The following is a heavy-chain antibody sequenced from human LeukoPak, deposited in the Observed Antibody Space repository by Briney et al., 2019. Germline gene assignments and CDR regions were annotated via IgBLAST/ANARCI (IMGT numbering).Heavy chain of an antibody. CDR1: GGSISSYY. D-gene: IGHD3-10*01. Sequence: KPSGTLSLTCTVSGGSISSYYWSWIRQPPGKGLEGIGYIYYRGSTNYNPSLKSRVAISVGTSKIQFSLKLSSVTAADTAVYYCARVYNGFGEPNFDYWGQGALVTVSS. V-gene: IGHV4-59*01. CDR2: IYYRGST. CDR3: ARVYNGFGEPNFDY. J-gene: IGHJ4*02.